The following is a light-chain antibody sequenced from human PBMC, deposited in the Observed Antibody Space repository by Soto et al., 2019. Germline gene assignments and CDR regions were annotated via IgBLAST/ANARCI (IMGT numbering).Light chain of an antibody. V-gene: IGLV1-40*01. CDR2: GNS. J-gene: IGLJ1*01. CDR3: QSYDSSLSGFYV. Sequence: LTQPPSVSGAPGQRVTISCTGSSSNIGAGYDVHWYQQLPGTAPRLLIYGNSNRPSGVPDRFSGSKSGTSASLAITGLQAEDEADYYCQSYDSSLSGFYVFGTGTKVTVL. CDR1: SSNIGAGYD.